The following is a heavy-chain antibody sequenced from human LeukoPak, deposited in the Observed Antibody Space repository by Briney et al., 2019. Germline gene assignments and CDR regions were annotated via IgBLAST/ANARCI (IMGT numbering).Heavy chain of an antibody. J-gene: IGHJ3*02. V-gene: IGHV4-34*01. D-gene: IGHD3-10*01. CDR1: DESFSGYY. CDR2: IDHSGST. CDR3: ARGNRPYGEHEAFGI. Sequence: SETLSLTCAVYDESFSGYYCSWIRQPPRKGLEWSGEIDHSGSTNYNPSLQSRVTISVDTSKNQFSLKVSSVSAADTAVYYCARGNRPYGEHEAFGIWGHGTTVTVSP.